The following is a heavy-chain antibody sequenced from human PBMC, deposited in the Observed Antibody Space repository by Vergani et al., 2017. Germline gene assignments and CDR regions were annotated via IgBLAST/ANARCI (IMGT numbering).Heavy chain of an antibody. CDR3: EKRTYYYGSGSSSYYYYYYGMDV. CDR1: GGSFSGYY. D-gene: IGHD3-10*01. V-gene: IGHV4-34*01. Sequence: QVQLQQWGAGLLKPSETLSLTCAVYGGSFSGYYWSWIRQPPGKGLEWIGEITHSGSTNYNPSLKSRVTISVDTSKNQFSLKLSSVTAADTAVYYCEKRTYYYGSGSSSYYYYYYGMDVWGQGTTVTVSS. J-gene: IGHJ6*02. CDR2: ITHSGST.